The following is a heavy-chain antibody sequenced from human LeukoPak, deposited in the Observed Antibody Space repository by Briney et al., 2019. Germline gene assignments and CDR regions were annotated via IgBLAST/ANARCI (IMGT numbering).Heavy chain of an antibody. CDR3: ARDGVAPGLYFDY. CDR2: IRQDGNEK. V-gene: IGHV3-7*01. Sequence: GGSLRLSCAASGFTFSSYGMHWVRQAPGKGLEWVASIRQDGNEKYYVDSVKGRFTISRDNTYYSLYLQMNTLRAEDTAVYYCARDGVAPGLYFDYWGQGNLVTVSS. J-gene: IGHJ4*02. D-gene: IGHD2-8*01. CDR1: GFTFSSYG.